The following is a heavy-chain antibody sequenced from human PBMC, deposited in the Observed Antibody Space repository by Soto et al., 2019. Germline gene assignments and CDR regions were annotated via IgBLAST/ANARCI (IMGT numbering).Heavy chain of an antibody. Sequence: GGSLRLSCAASGFTFSSYWMSWVRQAPGKGLEWVANIKQDGSEKYYVDSVKGRFTISRDNAKNSLYLQMNSLRAEDTAVYYCAREGGQVGANAFDIWGQGTMVTVSS. CDR3: AREGGQVGANAFDI. CDR1: GFTFSSYW. V-gene: IGHV3-7*01. CDR2: IKQDGSEK. J-gene: IGHJ3*02. D-gene: IGHD1-26*01.